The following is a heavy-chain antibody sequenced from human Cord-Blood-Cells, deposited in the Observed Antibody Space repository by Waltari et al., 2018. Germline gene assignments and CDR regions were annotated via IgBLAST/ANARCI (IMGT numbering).Heavy chain of an antibody. J-gene: IGHJ5*02. V-gene: IGHV4-34*01. Sequence: QVQLQQWGAGLLKPSETLSLTCAVYGGSFSGYYWSWIRQPPGKGLEWSGEINHSGSTNYNPSLKSRVTRSVDTSKNHFSLKLSSVTAADTAVYYCARGAAPPLAAAGNWFDPWGQGTLVTVSS. CDR1: GGSFSGYY. CDR3: ARGAAPPLAAAGNWFDP. D-gene: IGHD6-13*01. CDR2: INHSGST.